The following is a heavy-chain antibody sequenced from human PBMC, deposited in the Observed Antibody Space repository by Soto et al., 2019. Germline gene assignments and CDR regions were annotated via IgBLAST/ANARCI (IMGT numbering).Heavy chain of an antibody. CDR2: IYYSGSI. CDR1: GGSISSSSYY. J-gene: IGHJ4*02. CDR3: ARHSGYYGSGSFWDY. Sequence: PSETLSLTCTVSGGSISSSSYYWGWIRQPPGKGLEWIGSIYYSGSIYYNPSLKSRVTISVDTSKNQFSLKLSSVTAADTAVYYCARHSGYYGSGSFWDYWGQGTLVTVSS. V-gene: IGHV4-39*01. D-gene: IGHD3-10*01.